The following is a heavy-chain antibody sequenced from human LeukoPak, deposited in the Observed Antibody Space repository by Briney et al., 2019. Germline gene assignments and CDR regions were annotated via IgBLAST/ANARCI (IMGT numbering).Heavy chain of an antibody. V-gene: IGHV4-34*01. J-gene: IGHJ4*02. CDR1: GGSFSGYY. Sequence: SETLSLTCAVYGGSFSGYYWSWIRQPPGKGLEWIGEINHSGSTNYNLSLKSRVTISVDTSKNQFSLKLSSVTAADTAVYYCARDEGSGWSYYWGQGTLVTVSS. CDR3: ARDEGSGWSYY. CDR2: INHSGST. D-gene: IGHD6-13*01.